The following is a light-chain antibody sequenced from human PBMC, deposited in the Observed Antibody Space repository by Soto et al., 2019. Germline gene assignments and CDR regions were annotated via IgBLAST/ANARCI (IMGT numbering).Light chain of an antibody. CDR2: GAS. Sequence: EIVLTHSPGTLSWSPGERATLSCRASQSVSSSYLAWYKKNPGQAPRLLIYGASSRDTGITDRFSGSGSGTDLTLTISRLEPEALAVYSCQQYGSTPLAYGGGNTVEIK. CDR3: QQYGSTPLA. CDR1: QSVSSSY. J-gene: IGKJ4*01. V-gene: IGKV3-20*01.